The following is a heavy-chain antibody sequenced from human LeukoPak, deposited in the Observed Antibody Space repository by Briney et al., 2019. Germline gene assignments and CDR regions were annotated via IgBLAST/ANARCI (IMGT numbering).Heavy chain of an antibody. CDR2: ISAYNGNT. V-gene: IGHV1-18*01. D-gene: IGHD1-1*01. Sequence: GASVKVSCKASGYTFTSYGINWVRQAPGQGLEWMGWISAYNGNTNYAQKLQGRVTMTTDTSTNTAYMELRSLRSDDTAVYYCARAANNWNYYYYYMDVWGKGTTVTVSS. CDR1: GYTFTSYG. J-gene: IGHJ6*03. CDR3: ARAANNWNYYYYYMDV.